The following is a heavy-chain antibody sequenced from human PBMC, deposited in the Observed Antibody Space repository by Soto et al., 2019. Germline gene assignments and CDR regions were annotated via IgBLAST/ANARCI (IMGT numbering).Heavy chain of an antibody. CDR3: ARAYHDYSNYGATYGMDV. V-gene: IGHV1-18*01. CDR2: ISAYNGNT. Sequence: QVQLVQSGAEVKKPGASVKVSCKASGYTFTSYGISWVRQAPGQGLEWMGWISAYNGNTNYAQKLQGRVTMTTDTSTSTAYMELRHLRSDDTAVYYCARAYHDYSNYGATYGMDVWGQGTTVTVSS. CDR1: GYTFTSYG. J-gene: IGHJ6*02. D-gene: IGHD4-4*01.